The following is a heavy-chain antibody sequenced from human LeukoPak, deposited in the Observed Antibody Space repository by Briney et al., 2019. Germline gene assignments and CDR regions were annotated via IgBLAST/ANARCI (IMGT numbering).Heavy chain of an antibody. Sequence: GGSLRLSCAASGFTFSSYAMSWVRQAPGKGLEWVSAVRGSGYDTFYADSVKGRFTISRDNSKNTLYLQMNGLRAEDTAVYHCAKSRSVEDAFGIWGQGTLVTVSS. CDR2: VRGSGYDT. CDR1: GFTFSSYA. CDR3: AKSRSVEDAFGI. V-gene: IGHV3-23*01. D-gene: IGHD2-8*02. J-gene: IGHJ4*02.